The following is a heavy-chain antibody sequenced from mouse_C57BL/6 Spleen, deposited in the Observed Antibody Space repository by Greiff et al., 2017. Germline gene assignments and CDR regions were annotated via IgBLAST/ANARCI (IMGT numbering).Heavy chain of an antibody. D-gene: IGHD1-1*01. Sequence: VQLQQSGAELARPGASVKLSCKASGYTFTSYGISWVKQRTGQGLEWIGEIYPRSGNTYYNEKFKGKATLTADKSSSTAYMELRSLTSEDSAVXFCARQDYYGSSYGGYFDYWGQGTTLTVSS. V-gene: IGHV1-81*01. CDR1: GYTFTSYG. J-gene: IGHJ2*01. CDR2: IYPRSGNT. CDR3: ARQDYYGSSYGGYFDY.